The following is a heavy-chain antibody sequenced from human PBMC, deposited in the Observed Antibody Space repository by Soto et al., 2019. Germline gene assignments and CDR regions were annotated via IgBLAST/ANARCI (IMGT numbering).Heavy chain of an antibody. Sequence: EVQLVESGGGLVKPGGSLRLSCAASGFTFSSYSMNWVRQAPGKGLEWVSSISSSSSYIYYADSVKGRFTISRDNAKNSLYLQMNSLRAEDTAVYYCARDEGQPQGYYYYGMDVWGQGTTVTVSS. V-gene: IGHV3-21*01. CDR2: ISSSSSYI. D-gene: IGHD6-13*01. CDR3: ARDEGQPQGYYYYGMDV. J-gene: IGHJ6*02. CDR1: GFTFSSYS.